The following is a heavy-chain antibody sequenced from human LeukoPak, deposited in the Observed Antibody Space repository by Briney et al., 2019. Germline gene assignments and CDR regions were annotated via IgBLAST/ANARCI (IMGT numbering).Heavy chain of an antibody. Sequence: PSETLSLTCTVSGGSISSYYWSWTRQPPGKGLEWIGYIYYSGSTNYNPSLKSRVTISVDTSKNQFSLKLSSVTAADTAVYYCARASPWLSNDAFDIWGRGTMVTVSS. J-gene: IGHJ3*02. D-gene: IGHD3-22*01. V-gene: IGHV4-59*01. CDR3: ARASPWLSNDAFDI. CDR2: IYYSGST. CDR1: GGSISSYY.